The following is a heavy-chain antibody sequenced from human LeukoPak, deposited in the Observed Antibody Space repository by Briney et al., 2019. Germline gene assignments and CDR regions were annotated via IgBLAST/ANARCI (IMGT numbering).Heavy chain of an antibody. CDR2: IKEDGSRA. J-gene: IGHJ4*02. V-gene: IGHV3-7*01. CDR3: ASDRAYSQFDY. Sequence: AGGSLRLSCGASGFSFSTYWMDWVRQAPGEGLEWVASIKEDGSRADYVDSVRGRFTVSRDNTKNSLYLQMNSLRVDDTAVYYCASDRAYSQFDYWGQGALVTVSS. D-gene: IGHD2-15*01. CDR1: GFSFSTYW.